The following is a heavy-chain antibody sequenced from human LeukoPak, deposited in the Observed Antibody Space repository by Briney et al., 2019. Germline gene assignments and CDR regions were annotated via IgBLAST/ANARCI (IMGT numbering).Heavy chain of an antibody. Sequence: GEPLKISCKGSGYSFTSYWISWVRQMLGKGLEWMGRIDPSDSYTNYSPSFQGHVTISADKSISTAYLQWSSLKASDTAMYYCARWGITMVRGDDYNWFDPWGQGTLVTVSS. J-gene: IGHJ5*02. V-gene: IGHV5-10-1*01. CDR2: IDPSDSYT. CDR1: GYSFTSYW. CDR3: ARWGITMVRGDDYNWFDP. D-gene: IGHD3-10*01.